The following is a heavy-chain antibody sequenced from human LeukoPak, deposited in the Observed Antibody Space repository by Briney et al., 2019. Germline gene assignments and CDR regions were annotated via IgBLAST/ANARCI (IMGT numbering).Heavy chain of an antibody. V-gene: IGHV4-39*01. CDR2: IFHSGST. Sequence: PSETLSLTCTVSGGSISSNSYYWGWIRQPPGKGLEWIASIFHSGSTYYNPPLKSRVTISIDTSKNHFSLKMRSVTAADTAVYYCARPAPGGSQAVFDHWGQGALVTVSS. J-gene: IGHJ4*02. CDR3: ARPAPGGSQAVFDH. D-gene: IGHD1-26*01. CDR1: GGSISSNSYY.